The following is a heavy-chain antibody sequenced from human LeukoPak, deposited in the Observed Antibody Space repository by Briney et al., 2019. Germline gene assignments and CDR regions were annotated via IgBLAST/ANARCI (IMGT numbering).Heavy chain of an antibody. V-gene: IGHV3-23*01. CDR1: GFTFSSYA. CDR3: AKGSSSSWYGNLFDY. CDR2: ISGSGGST. J-gene: IGHJ4*02. Sequence: HPGGSLRLACAASGFTFSSYAMSWVRQAPGKGLEWVSAISGSGGSTYYADSVKGRFTISRDNSKNTLYLQMNSLRAEDTAVYYCAKGSSSSWYGNLFDYWGQGTLVTVSS. D-gene: IGHD6-13*01.